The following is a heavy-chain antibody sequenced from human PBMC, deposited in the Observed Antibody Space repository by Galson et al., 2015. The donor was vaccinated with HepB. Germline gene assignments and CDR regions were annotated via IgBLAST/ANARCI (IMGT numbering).Heavy chain of an antibody. D-gene: IGHD6-13*01. V-gene: IGHV7-4-1*02. CDR3: ARTKYSSSWYVMNRLGWFDP. CDR2: INTNTGNP. J-gene: IGHJ5*02. Sequence: SVKVSCKASGYTFTSYAMSWVRQAPGQGLEWMGWINTNTGNPTYAQGFTGRFVFSLDTSVSTAYLQISSLKAEDTAVYYCARTKYSSSWYVMNRLGWFDPWRQGTLVTVSS. CDR1: GYTFTSYA.